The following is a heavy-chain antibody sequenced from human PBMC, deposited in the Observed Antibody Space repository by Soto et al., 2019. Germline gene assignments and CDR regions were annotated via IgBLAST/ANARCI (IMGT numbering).Heavy chain of an antibody. CDR3: ASIYDSSGYYYGNNWFDP. J-gene: IGHJ5*02. CDR1: GASICSGDLY. V-gene: IGHV4-31*02. Sequence: SEPLSLTCTVSGASICSGDLYWSWIRQHPGKGLEWIGYIYYSGGTYYNPSLKSRVTISVDTSKNQFSLELSSVTAADTAVYYCASIYDSSGYYYGNNWFDPWGQGTLVTVSS. CDR2: IYYSGGT. D-gene: IGHD3-22*01.